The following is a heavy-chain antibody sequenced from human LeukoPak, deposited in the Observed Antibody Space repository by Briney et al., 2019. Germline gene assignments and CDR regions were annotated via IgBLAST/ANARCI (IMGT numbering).Heavy chain of an antibody. CDR2: IKQDGSEK. J-gene: IGHJ4*02. Sequence: GGSLRLSCAASGFTFSSYWMSWVRQAPGKGLEWVANIKQDGSEKYYVGSVNGRFTISRDNTKNSLFLQMNSLRADDTAVYYCARALGNSGTDYWGQGTLVTVSS. CDR3: ARALGNSGTDY. CDR1: GFTFSSYW. V-gene: IGHV3-7*01. D-gene: IGHD6-19*01.